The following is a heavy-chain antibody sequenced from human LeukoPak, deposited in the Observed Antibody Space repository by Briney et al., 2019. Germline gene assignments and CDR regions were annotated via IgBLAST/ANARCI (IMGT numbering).Heavy chain of an antibody. D-gene: IGHD2-21*02. Sequence: GGSLRLSCAASGFTFSSYGMHWVRQAPGKGLEWVAVISYDGSNKYYADSVKGRFTISRENSKNTLYLRMNSLRAEDMAVYYCAKATTGVVTAIQYFQHWGQGTLVTVSS. CDR3: AKATTGVVTAIQYFQH. V-gene: IGHV3-30*18. CDR2: ISYDGSNK. CDR1: GFTFSSYG. J-gene: IGHJ1*01.